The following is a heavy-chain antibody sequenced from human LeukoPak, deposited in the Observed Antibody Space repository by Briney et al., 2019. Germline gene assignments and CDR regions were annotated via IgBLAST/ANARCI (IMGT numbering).Heavy chain of an antibody. CDR3: AKDRNTAMVYWYFDL. D-gene: IGHD5-18*01. CDR2: ISGSGGST. V-gene: IGHV3-23*01. Sequence: GGSLRLSCAASGFTFSSYAMSWVREAPGKGMEWVSAISGSGGSTYYADSVKGRFTISRDNSKNTLYLQMNSLRAEDTAVYYCAKDRNTAMVYWYFDLWGRGTLVTVSS. CDR1: GFTFSSYA. J-gene: IGHJ2*01.